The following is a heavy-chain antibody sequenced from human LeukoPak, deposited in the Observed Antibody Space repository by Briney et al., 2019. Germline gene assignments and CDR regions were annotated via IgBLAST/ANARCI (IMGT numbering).Heavy chain of an antibody. D-gene: IGHD3-22*01. CDR3: ARVTPYYSSGYSSYYFDY. CDR1: GGSISSYY. J-gene: IGHJ4*02. V-gene: IGHV4-59*01. Sequence: SETLSLTCTVSGGSISSYYWSWIRQPPGKRLEWIGHIYYSGSTNYNPSLKSRVTISVDTSKNQFSLKLSSVTAADTAVYYCARVTPYYSSGYSSYYFDYWGQGTLVTVSS. CDR2: IYYSGST.